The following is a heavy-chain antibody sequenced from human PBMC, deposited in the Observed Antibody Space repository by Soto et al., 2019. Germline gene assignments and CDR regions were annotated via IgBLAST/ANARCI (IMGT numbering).Heavy chain of an antibody. D-gene: IGHD3-10*01. Sequence: QLQLQESGSGLVKPSQTLSLTCAVSGGSISSGGYSWSWIRQPPGKGLEWIGYIYHSGSTYYNPSLTGVVTISVDRSKNQFSLKLSSVTAADTAVYYCARAIGWFGELLGGYYFDYWGQGTLVTVSS. V-gene: IGHV4-30-2*01. CDR2: IYHSGST. CDR3: ARAIGWFGELLGGYYFDY. CDR1: GGSISSGGYS. J-gene: IGHJ4*02.